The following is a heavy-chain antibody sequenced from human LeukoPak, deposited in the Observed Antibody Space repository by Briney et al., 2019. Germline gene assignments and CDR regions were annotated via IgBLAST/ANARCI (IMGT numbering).Heavy chain of an antibody. V-gene: IGHV5-51*01. Sequence: GESLKISCKGSGYTFASHWIGWVRQMPGKGLEWMGIIYPGDSDTRYSPSFQGHVTISADKSISTAYLQWSSLKASDTAMYYCARHQPDGYSYPWGQGTLVTVSS. D-gene: IGHD5-18*01. CDR3: ARHQPDGYSYP. CDR2: IYPGDSDT. CDR1: GYTFASHW. J-gene: IGHJ5*02.